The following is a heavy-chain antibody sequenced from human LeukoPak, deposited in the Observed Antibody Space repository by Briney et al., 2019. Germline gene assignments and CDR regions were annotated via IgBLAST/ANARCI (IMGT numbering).Heavy chain of an antibody. D-gene: IGHD1-26*01. J-gene: IGHJ4*02. CDR3: ARAYSGSYYYFDY. CDR2: IYYSGST. CDR1: GGSISSHY. Sequence: SETLSLTCTVSGGSISSHYWSWIRQPPGRGLEWIGYIYYSGSTNYNPSLKSRVTISVDTSKNQFSLKLSSVTAADTAVYYCARAYSGSYYYFDYWGQGTLVTVSS. V-gene: IGHV4-59*11.